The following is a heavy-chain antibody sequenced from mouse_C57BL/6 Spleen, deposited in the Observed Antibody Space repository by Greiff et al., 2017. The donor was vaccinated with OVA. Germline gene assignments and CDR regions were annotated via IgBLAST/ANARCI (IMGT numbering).Heavy chain of an antibody. Sequence: VQLKESGAELVRPGASVKLSCTASGFNIKDDYMHWVKQRPEQGLEWIGWLDPENGDTEYASKFQGKATITADTSSNPAYLQLSSLTSEDTAVYYCTTVTWTRAMDYWGQGTSVTVSS. V-gene: IGHV14-4*01. CDR1: GFNIKDDY. J-gene: IGHJ4*01. CDR3: TTVTWTRAMDY. CDR2: LDPENGDT. D-gene: IGHD4-1*01.